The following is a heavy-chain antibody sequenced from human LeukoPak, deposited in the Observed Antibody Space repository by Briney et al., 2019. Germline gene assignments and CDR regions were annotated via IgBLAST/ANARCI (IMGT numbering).Heavy chain of an antibody. CDR3: AKTYYYGSGSYGVDWFDP. V-gene: IGHV3-23*01. CDR2: ISGSGGST. CDR1: GFTLSSYA. J-gene: IGHJ5*02. Sequence: PGASLRLSCAASGFTLSSYAMSWVRQAPGRGLEWVSAISGSGGSTYYADSVKGRFTISRDNSKNTLYLQMNSLRAEDTAVYYCAKTYYYGSGSYGVDWFDPWGQGTLVTVSS. D-gene: IGHD3-10*01.